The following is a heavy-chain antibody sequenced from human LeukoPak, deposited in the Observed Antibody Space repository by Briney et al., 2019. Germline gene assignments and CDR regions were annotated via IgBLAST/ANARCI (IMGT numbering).Heavy chain of an antibody. D-gene: IGHD3-22*01. CDR1: GFTFSSYW. V-gene: IGHV3-7*02. J-gene: IGHJ4*02. CDR3: ARGPKNYYDSSGYNY. CDR2: INHNGNVN. Sequence: GGSLRLSCAASGFTFSSYWMNWARQAPGKGLEWVASINHNGNVNYYVDSVKGRFTISRDNAKNSLYLQMNSLRAEDTAVYYCARGPKNYYDSSGYNYWGQGTLVTVSS.